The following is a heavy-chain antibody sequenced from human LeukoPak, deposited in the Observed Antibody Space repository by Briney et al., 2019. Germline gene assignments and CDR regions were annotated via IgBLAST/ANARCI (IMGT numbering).Heavy chain of an antibody. CDR3: ARTRGYSYGPPFDF. D-gene: IGHD5-18*01. J-gene: IGHJ4*02. Sequence: ASLRISCKGSGYSFTNYWITWVRQMPGKGLEWMGRIDPSDSYTNYSPSFQGHVTISADKSITIAYLQWSSLKASDTAMYYCARTRGYSYGPPFDFWGQGTLVTVS. CDR2: IDPSDSYT. V-gene: IGHV5-10-1*01. CDR1: GYSFTNYW.